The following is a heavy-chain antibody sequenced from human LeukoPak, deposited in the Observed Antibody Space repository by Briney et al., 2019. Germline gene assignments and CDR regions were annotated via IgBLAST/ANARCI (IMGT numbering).Heavy chain of an antibody. CDR1: GFTVSSNY. V-gene: IGHV3-53*04. J-gene: IGHJ6*02. CDR3: AGALMEYYGDYYGMDV. Sequence: PGGSLRLSCAASGFTVSSNYMSWVRQAPGKGLEWVSVIYSGGSTYYADSVKGRFTISRHNSKNTLYLQMNSLRAEDTAVYYCAGALMEYYGDYYGMDVWGQGTTVTVSS. CDR2: IYSGGST. D-gene: IGHD4-17*01.